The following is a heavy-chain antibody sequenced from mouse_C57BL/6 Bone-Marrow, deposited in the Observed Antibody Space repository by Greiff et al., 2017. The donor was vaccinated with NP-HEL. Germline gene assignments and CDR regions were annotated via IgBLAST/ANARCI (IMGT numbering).Heavy chain of an antibody. CDR1: GFTFSDYY. D-gene: IGHD2-3*01. CDR2: ISNGGGST. Sequence: EVQGVESGGGLVQPGGSLKLSCAASGFTFSDYYMYWVRQTPEKRLEWVAYISNGGGSTYYPDTVKGRFTISRDTAKNTLYLQMSRLKSEDTAMYYCARHDGSYWYFDVWGTGTTVTVSS. CDR3: ARHDGSYWYFDV. V-gene: IGHV5-12*01. J-gene: IGHJ1*03.